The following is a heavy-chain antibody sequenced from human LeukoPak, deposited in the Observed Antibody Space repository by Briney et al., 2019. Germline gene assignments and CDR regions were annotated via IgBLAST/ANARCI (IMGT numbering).Heavy chain of an antibody. CDR2: ISSSSSYK. V-gene: IGHV3-21*01. J-gene: IGHJ4*02. Sequence: GGSLRLSCAASGFTFSSYSMNWVRQAPGKGLEWVSSISSSSSYKYYADSLKGRFTISRDNAKNSLYLQMNSLRAEDTAVYYCAGGSPYLDYWGQGTLVTVSS. CDR1: GFTFSSYS. CDR3: AGGSPYLDY.